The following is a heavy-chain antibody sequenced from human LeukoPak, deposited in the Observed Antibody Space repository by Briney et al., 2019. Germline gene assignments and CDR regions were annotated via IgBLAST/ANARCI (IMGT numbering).Heavy chain of an antibody. Sequence: GGSLRLSCAASGFTFSSYAMSWVRQAPGKGLEWVSAISGSGGSTYYADSVKGRFTISRDNSKNTLYLHMNSLRAEDTAVYYCAKGYSSSWTNYYYYYYMDVWGKGTTVTVSS. CDR2: ISGSGGST. J-gene: IGHJ6*03. CDR3: AKGYSSSWTNYYYYYYMDV. D-gene: IGHD6-13*01. V-gene: IGHV3-23*01. CDR1: GFTFSSYA.